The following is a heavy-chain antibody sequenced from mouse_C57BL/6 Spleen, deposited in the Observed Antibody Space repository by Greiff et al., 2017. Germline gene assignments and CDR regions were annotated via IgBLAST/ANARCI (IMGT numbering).Heavy chain of an antibody. J-gene: IGHJ4*01. CDR3: ARNSNYHVLDAMDY. D-gene: IGHD2-5*01. V-gene: IGHV1-80*01. Sequence: QVQLQQSGAELVKPGASVKISCKASGYAFSSYWMNWVKQRPGKGLEWIGQIYPGDGDTNYNGKFKGKATLTADKSSSTAYMQLSSLTSEDSAVYFWARNSNYHVLDAMDYWGQGTSVTVSS. CDR2: IYPGDGDT. CDR1: GYAFSSYW.